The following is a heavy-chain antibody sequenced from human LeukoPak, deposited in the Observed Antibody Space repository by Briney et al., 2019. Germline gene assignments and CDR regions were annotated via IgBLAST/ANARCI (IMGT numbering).Heavy chain of an antibody. CDR1: GGSFSGYY. CDR3: ARDMGIQLWPLFDY. J-gene: IGHJ4*02. CDR2: INHSGST. D-gene: IGHD5-18*01. V-gene: IGHV4-34*09. Sequence: SETLSLTCAVYGGSFSGYYWSWIRQPPGKGLEWIGEINHSGSTNYNPSLKSRVTISVDTSKNQFSLKLSSVTAADTAVYYCARDMGIQLWPLFDYWGQGTLVTVSS.